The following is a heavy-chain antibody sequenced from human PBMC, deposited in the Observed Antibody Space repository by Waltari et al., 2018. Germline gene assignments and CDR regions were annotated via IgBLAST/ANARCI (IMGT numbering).Heavy chain of an antibody. CDR3: APTAVTYNY. D-gene: IGHD4-17*01. V-gene: IGHV3-21*01. CDR1: GVPFSSYS. Sequence: EVQLVESGGGLVKTGGSLRLSCSRSGVPFSSYSLNWVRQAPGKGLEWVSCISTSTKYIRYADAVKGRFTISRDNAKNSLYLQMNNLRAEDTAVYYCAPTAVTYNYWGQGILVTVSS. J-gene: IGHJ4*02. CDR2: ISTSTKYI.